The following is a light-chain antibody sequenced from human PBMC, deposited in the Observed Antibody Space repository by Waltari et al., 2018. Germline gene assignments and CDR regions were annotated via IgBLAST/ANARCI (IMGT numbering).Light chain of an antibody. CDR2: ATG. J-gene: IGKJ1*01. CDR3: QQTYSTWT. Sequence: DIQMTQSPSSLSASVGDRVTITCRASQSISNNLNCYQQKPGKAPKLLIYATGVLTSGVPSRCSGRGSGKDFTLTISSLQPEDFATYYCQQTYSTWTFGQGTAVEIK. CDR1: QSISNN. V-gene: IGKV1-39*01.